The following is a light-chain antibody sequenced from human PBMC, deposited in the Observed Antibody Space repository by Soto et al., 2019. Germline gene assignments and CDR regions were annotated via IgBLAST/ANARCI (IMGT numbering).Light chain of an antibody. V-gene: IGKV3-11*01. CDR2: NAS. Sequence: EIVLTQSPGTLSLSPGERATLSCRASQSVTNFLAWYQQKPGQSPSLLIYNASHRATGIPARFSGSGSGTDFTLTISSLEPEDFAVYYCQQRYRWPETFGQGTQVDNK. J-gene: IGKJ1*01. CDR3: QQRYRWPET. CDR1: QSVTNF.